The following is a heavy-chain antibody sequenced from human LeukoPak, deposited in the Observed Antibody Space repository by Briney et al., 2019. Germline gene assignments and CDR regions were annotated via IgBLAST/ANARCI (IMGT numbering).Heavy chain of an antibody. D-gene: IGHD6-19*01. J-gene: IGHJ4*02. V-gene: IGHV3-7*01. Sequence: GGSLRLSCAASGFTFSSYWMSWVRQAPGKGLEWAANIKQDGSEKYYVDSEKGRFTISRDNAKNSLYLQMNSLRAEDTAVYYCARDLGSGFQVDYWGQGTLVTVSS. CDR2: IKQDGSEK. CDR1: GFTFSSYW. CDR3: ARDLGSGFQVDY.